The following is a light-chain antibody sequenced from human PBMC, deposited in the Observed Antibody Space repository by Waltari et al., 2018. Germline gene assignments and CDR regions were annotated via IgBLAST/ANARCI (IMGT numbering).Light chain of an antibody. V-gene: IGKV3-20*01. CDR2: DAS. CDR3: QKYVNLPAT. Sequence: SCRASQSVGKYLVWYQQKPGQAPRLLIYDASTRATGIPDRFSGSGSGTDFSLTISRREPEDFAVYYCQKYVNLPATFGQGTRVEIK. CDR1: QSVGKY. J-gene: IGKJ1*01.